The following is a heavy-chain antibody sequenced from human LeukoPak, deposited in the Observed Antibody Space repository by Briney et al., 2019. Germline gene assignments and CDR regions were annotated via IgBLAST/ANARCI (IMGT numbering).Heavy chain of an antibody. CDR2: INHTGST. CDR3: ARGPRGYSGYGLLRFDY. CDR1: GESFSGYY. D-gene: IGHD5-12*01. J-gene: IGHJ4*02. Sequence: SETLSLTCAVYGESFSGYYWSWIRQPPGKGLEWIGEINHTGSTNYNPSLKSRVTISVDTSKNQFSLKLSSVTAADTAVYYCARGPRGYSGYGLLRFDYWGQGTLVSVSS. V-gene: IGHV4-34*01.